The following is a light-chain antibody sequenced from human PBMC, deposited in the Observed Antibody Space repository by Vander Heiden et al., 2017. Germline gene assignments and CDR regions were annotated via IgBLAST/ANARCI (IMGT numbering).Light chain of an antibody. CDR1: SLRSYF. V-gene: IGLV3-19*01. Sequence: SSHLTHDPPLSLALGQTVRITCQGDSLRSYFASWYQQKPGQAPVVGFYGRNNRPSGIPDRFSGSTSGNTASLTMTGAQADDEADYYCNSRDSSGNHWVFGGGTKLTVL. CDR2: GRN. J-gene: IGLJ2*01. CDR3: NSRDSSGNHWV.